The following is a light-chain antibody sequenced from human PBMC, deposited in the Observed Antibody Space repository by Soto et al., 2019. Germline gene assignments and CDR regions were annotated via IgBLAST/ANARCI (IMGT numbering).Light chain of an antibody. V-gene: IGLV2-14*01. CDR3: SSYTTSTTWV. CDR1: NSDVGGYNY. CDR2: EVS. J-gene: IGLJ3*02. Sequence: QSALTQPASVSGSPGQSITISCTGTNSDVGGYNYVSWYQHHPGKAPKRMIYEVSNRPAGVSNRFSGSKSGNTASLTISGRQAEDEADYYCSSYTTSTTWVFGGGTKVTVL.